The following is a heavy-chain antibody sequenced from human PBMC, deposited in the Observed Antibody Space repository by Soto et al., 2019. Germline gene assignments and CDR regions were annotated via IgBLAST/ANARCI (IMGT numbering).Heavy chain of an antibody. Sequence: QVQLQESGSGLVKPSQSLSLTCTVSGVSLNTADTWWSWIRQSPGKGLEFIGYYHSGGSTYYYPSFRRLVIRSADTSNSQFSLKVSSVTVTDTAVYFCVRSRQMERGNDSGLDVWGQGTTVTVSS. V-gene: IGHV4-30-4*01. D-gene: IGHD1-1*01. CDR3: VRSRQMERGNDSGLDV. CDR2: YHSGGST. CDR1: GVSLNTADTW. J-gene: IGHJ6*02.